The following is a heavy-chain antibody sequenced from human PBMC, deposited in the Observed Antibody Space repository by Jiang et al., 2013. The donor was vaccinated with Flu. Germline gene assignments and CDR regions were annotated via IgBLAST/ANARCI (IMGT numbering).Heavy chain of an antibody. Sequence: KPTQTLTLTCTFSGFSFSTSGVGVGWIRQPPGKALEWLALIYWSDDKRYNSSLKSRLTITKDTSKNQVVLTMTNMDPVDTATYYCAHRQGGIYFDSWGQGTLVT. D-gene: IGHD3-16*01. CDR1: GFSFSTSGVG. V-gene: IGHV2-5*01. J-gene: IGHJ4*02. CDR2: IYWSDDK. CDR3: AHRQGGIYFDS.